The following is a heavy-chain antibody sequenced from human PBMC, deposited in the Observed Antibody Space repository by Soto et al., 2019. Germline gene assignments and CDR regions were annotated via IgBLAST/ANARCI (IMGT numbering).Heavy chain of an antibody. V-gene: IGHV4-39*01. D-gene: IGHD3-22*01. CDR1: GSSISSTFYY. CDR3: ARHCQNTMIAQLRHYAMDV. CDR2: IYYSGST. J-gene: IGHJ6*02. Sequence: PSETLSLTCTASGSSISSTFYYWVWIRQPPGKGLAWIGSIYYSGSTSYKPSHCPSLKILLTMAVDTSNNQFARKLSSVTAADSAVYYCARHCQNTMIAQLRHYAMDVWGQGATVTVSS.